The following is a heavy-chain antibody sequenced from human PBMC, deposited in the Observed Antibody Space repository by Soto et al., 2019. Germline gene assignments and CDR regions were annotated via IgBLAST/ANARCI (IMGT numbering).Heavy chain of an antibody. CDR1: GFTFSSYG. D-gene: IGHD2-15*01. V-gene: IGHV3-30*18. CDR3: AKDGGRYCSGGSCPSYGMDV. CDR2: ISYDGSNK. Sequence: QVQLVESGGGVVQPGRSLRLSCAASGFTFSSYGVHWVRQAPGKGLEWVAVISYDGSNKYYADSVKGRFTISRDNSKNTLYLQMNSLRAEDTAVYYCAKDGGRYCSGGSCPSYGMDVWGQGTTVTVSS. J-gene: IGHJ6*02.